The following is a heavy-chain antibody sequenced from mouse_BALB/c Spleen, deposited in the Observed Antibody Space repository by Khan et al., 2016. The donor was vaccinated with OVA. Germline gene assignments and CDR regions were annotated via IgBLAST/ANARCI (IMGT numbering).Heavy chain of an antibody. CDR1: GYSITSDYA. V-gene: IGHV3-2*02. CDR2: ISYSGNT. Sequence: EVKLEVSGPGLVKPSQSLSLTCTVTGYSITSDYAWNWIRQFPGNKLEWMGFISYSGNTNYNPSLKSRISITRDTSKNQFFLQLNSVTTEDTATYYCARDYGGDFDYWGQGTTLTVSS. CDR3: ARDYGGDFDY. J-gene: IGHJ2*01. D-gene: IGHD1-1*02.